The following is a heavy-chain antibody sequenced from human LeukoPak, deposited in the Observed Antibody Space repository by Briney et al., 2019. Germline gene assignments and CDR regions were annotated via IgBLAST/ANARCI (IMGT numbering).Heavy chain of an antibody. J-gene: IGHJ4*02. CDR2: ISGSGGST. CDR3: ATSNGGNWRSWYFDY. CDR1: GFTFSSYG. V-gene: IGHV3-23*01. D-gene: IGHD1-1*01. Sequence: GGSLRLSCAASGFTFSSYGMHWVRQAPGKGLVWVSAISGSGGSTYYADSVKGRFTISRDNSKNTLYLQMNSLRAEDTAVYYCATSNGGNWRSWYFDYWGQGTLVTVSS.